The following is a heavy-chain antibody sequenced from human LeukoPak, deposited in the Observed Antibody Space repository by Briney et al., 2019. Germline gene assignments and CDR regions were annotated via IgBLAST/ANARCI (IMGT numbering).Heavy chain of an antibody. D-gene: IGHD3-22*01. CDR3: ARATDYDSSGYYVPLEFRYYYYYMGV. CDR1: GGSFSGYY. J-gene: IGHJ6*03. Sequence: RSSETLSLTCAVYGGSFSGYYWSWIRQPPGKGLEWIGEINHSGSTNYNPSLKSRVTISVDTSKNQFSLRLSSVTAADTAVYYCARATDYDSSGYYVPLEFRYYYYYMGVWGKGTTVTVSS. CDR2: INHSGST. V-gene: IGHV4-34*01.